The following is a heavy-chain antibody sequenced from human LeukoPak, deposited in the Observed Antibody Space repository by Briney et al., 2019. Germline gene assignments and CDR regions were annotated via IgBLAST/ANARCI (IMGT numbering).Heavy chain of an antibody. V-gene: IGHV1-69*13. J-gene: IGHJ4*02. CDR1: GGTFSSYA. Sequence: SVKVSCKASGGTFSSYAISWVRQAPGQGLEWMGGIVPIFGTANYAQKFQGRVTITADESTSTAYMELSSLRSEDTAVYYCARGGDGYNYVYYFDYWGQGTLVTVSS. D-gene: IGHD5-24*01. CDR3: ARGGDGYNYVYYFDY. CDR2: IVPIFGTA.